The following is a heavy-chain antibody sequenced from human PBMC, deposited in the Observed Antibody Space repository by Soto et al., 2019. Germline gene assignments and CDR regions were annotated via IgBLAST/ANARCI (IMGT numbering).Heavy chain of an antibody. CDR3: ARGDFGQDV. CDR1: GGSFSGYY. J-gene: IGHJ6*02. Sequence: PSETLSLTCAVYGGSFSGYYWSWIRQPPGKGLEWIGEINHSGSTNYNPSLKSRVTISVDTSKNQFSLKLSSVTAADTAVYYCARGDFGQDVWGQGTTVTVSS. V-gene: IGHV4-34*01. CDR2: INHSGST. D-gene: IGHD3-10*01.